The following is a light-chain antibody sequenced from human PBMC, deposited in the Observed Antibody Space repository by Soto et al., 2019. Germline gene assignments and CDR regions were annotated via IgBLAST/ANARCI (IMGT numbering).Light chain of an antibody. V-gene: IGKV3-11*01. CDR3: QQRNNWVT. Sequence: EVVLTQSPVTLSLSPGERATLSSRASQNINNYLAWYQQKPGQPPRLLIYDAFNRATGIPARFSGSGSGTDFILTISSLEPEDFGVYYCQQRNNWVTFGGGTKVEIK. CDR1: QNINNY. J-gene: IGKJ4*01. CDR2: DAF.